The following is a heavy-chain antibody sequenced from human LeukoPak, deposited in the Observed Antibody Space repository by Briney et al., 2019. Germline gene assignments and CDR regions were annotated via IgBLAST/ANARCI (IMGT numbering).Heavy chain of an antibody. CDR3: ARHDFWSGYYDY. V-gene: IGHV4-59*08. Sequence: SEALSLTCTVSGGSISSYYWSWIRQPPGKGLEWIGYIYYSGSTNYNPSLKSRVTISVDTSKNQFSLKLSSVTAADTAVYYCARHDFWSGYYDYWGQGTLVTVSS. CDR1: GGSISSYY. J-gene: IGHJ4*02. D-gene: IGHD3-3*01. CDR2: IYYSGST.